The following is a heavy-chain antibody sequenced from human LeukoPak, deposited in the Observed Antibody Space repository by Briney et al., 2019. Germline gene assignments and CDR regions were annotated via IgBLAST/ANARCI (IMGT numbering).Heavy chain of an antibody. Sequence: SETLSLTCAVYGGSFSGYYWSWIRQPPGKGLEWIGEINHSGSTNYNPSLKSRVTISVDTSKNQFSLKLSSVTAADTAVYYCARGPYRSGKNWSNPWAKGTLVT. V-gene: IGHV4-34*01. J-gene: IGHJ5*02. CDR1: GGSFSGYY. D-gene: IGHD6-19*01. CDR2: INHSGST. CDR3: ARGPYRSGKNWSNP.